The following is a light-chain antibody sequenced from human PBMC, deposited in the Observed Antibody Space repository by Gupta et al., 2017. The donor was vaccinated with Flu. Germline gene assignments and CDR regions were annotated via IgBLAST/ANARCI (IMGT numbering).Light chain of an antibody. V-gene: IGKV3-11*01. J-gene: IGKJ1*01. Sequence: IVLTQSPATLSLSPGERATLSCRASQSITGYLAWYQQKPGQAPRLLIYDTVYRATGIPARCSGSGSGTVFTLTISSLEPEYVAVYYCQQRYYWPMTFGQGTTV. CDR1: QSITGY. CDR2: DTV. CDR3: QQRYYWPMT.